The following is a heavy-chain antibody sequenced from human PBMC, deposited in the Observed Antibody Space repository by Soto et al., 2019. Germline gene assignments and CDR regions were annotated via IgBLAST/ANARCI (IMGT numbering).Heavy chain of an antibody. CDR1: GGSISSGDYY. D-gene: IGHD1-26*01. Sequence: SETLSLTCTVSGGSISSGDYYWSWIRQPPGKGLEWIGYIYYSGSTYYNPSLKSRVTISVDTSKNQFSLKLSSVTAADTAVYYCARDRRLFHYYYYYGAYFFDYWGQGTPVTVSS. CDR3: ARDRRLFHYYYYYGAYFFDY. J-gene: IGHJ4*02. CDR2: IYYSGST. V-gene: IGHV4-30-4*01.